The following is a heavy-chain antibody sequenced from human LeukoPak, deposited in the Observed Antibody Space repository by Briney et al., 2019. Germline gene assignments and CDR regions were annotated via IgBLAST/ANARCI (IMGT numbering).Heavy chain of an antibody. V-gene: IGHV1-69*13. CDR1: GDIFNTYA. D-gene: IGHD3-22*01. J-gene: IGHJ4*02. CDR2: IIPILGTA. Sequence: GASVKVSCKASGDIFNTYAISWVRQAPGQGLEWMGGIIPILGTAKYAQKFQGRVTITADESTNAAYMELNRLRSDDTAIYYCAREGIWYDSSGYYPWYYFDYWGQGTLVTVSS. CDR3: AREGIWYDSSGYYPWYYFDY.